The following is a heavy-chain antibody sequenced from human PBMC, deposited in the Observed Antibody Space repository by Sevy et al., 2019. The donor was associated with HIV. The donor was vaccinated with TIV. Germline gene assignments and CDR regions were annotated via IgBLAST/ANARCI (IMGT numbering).Heavy chain of an antibody. V-gene: IGHV3-21*01. J-gene: IGHJ4*02. Sequence: GGSLTLSSAVSGFNFSNYSMDWVRQAPGKGLEWVSSISSSGSYIYYSDSLKGRITISRDNAKNSVYLQMNSLRAEDTAVYYCASQFDYWGQGTLVTVSS. CDR2: ISSSGSYI. CDR1: GFNFSNYS. CDR3: ASQFDY.